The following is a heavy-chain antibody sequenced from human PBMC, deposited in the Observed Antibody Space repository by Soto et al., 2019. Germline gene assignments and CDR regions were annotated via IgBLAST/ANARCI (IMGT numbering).Heavy chain of an antibody. D-gene: IGHD3-3*01. CDR1: GFTFSSYS. Sequence: PGGSLRLSCAASGFTFSSYSMNWVRQAPGKGLEWVSYISSSSSTIYYADSVKGRFTISRDNAKNSLYLQMNSLRDEDTAVYYCARDRPYYDFWSGYYSNWFDPGGQGTLVTVSS. CDR2: ISSSSSTI. J-gene: IGHJ5*02. CDR3: ARDRPYYDFWSGYYSNWFDP. V-gene: IGHV3-48*02.